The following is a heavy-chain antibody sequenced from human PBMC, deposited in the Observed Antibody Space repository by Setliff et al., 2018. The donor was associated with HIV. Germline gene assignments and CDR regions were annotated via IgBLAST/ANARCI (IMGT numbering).Heavy chain of an antibody. CDR1: GYIFSGYY. V-gene: IGHV1-2*06. J-gene: IGHJ4*02. CDR2: IDPNTGDT. D-gene: IGHD3-22*01. Sequence: ASVKVSCKTSGYIFSGYYIHWVRQAPGQGLEWMGRIDPNTGDTHYTQKFQGRVTMTWDTSTSTGYMEVYRLRSDDTAVYFCARSCRSSGYCHFDYWGQGTLVTVSS. CDR3: ARSCRSSGYCHFDY.